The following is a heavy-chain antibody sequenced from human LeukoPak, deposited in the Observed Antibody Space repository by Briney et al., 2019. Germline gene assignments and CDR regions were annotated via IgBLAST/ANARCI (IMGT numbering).Heavy chain of an antibody. Sequence: GGSLRLSCAASGFTFSSYIMNWVRQAPGKGLEWVSSISSSSSYIYYADSVKGRLTISRDNAKNSLYLQMNSLRAEDTAVYYCARDSHYYDSSGYYDYWGQGTLVTVSS. D-gene: IGHD3-22*01. CDR1: GFTFSSYI. CDR2: ISSSSSYI. CDR3: ARDSHYYDSSGYYDY. J-gene: IGHJ4*02. V-gene: IGHV3-21*01.